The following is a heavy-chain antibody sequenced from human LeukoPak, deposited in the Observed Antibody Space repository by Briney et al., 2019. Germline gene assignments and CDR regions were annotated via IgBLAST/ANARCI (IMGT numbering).Heavy chain of an antibody. J-gene: IGHJ5*02. Sequence: SETLSLTCTVSGGSISTSNYYWGWIRQPPGKGLEWIGNIFYSGSTYYSPSLKSRVTISVDTSKNQFSLKLSSVTAADTAVYYCARNNWFDPWGQGTLVTVSS. CDR2: IFYSGST. V-gene: IGHV4-39*07. CDR3: ARNNWFDP. CDR1: GGSISTSNYY.